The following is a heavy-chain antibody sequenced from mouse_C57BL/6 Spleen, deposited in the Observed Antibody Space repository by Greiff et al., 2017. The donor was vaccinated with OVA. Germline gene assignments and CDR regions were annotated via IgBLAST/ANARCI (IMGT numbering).Heavy chain of an antibody. J-gene: IGHJ2*01. CDR3: TRVGDDYDATALGY. Sequence: EVQGVESGEGLVKPGGSLKLSCAASGFTFSSYAMSWVRQTPEKRLEWVAYISSGGDYIYYADTVKGRFTISRDNARNTLYLQMSSLKSEDTAMYYCTRVGDDYDATALGYWGQGTTLTVSS. V-gene: IGHV5-9-1*02. CDR1: GFTFSSYA. CDR2: ISSGGDYI. D-gene: IGHD2-4*01.